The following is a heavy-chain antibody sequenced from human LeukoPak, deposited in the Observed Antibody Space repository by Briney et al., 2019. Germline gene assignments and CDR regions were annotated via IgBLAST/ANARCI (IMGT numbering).Heavy chain of an antibody. CDR2: INHSGST. V-gene: IGHV4-34*01. Sequence: PSETLSLTCAVYGGSFSGYYWSWIRQPPGKGLEWIGEINHSGSTNYNPSLKSQVTISVDTSKNQFSLKLSSVTAADTAVYYCARGKPRGVPFDYWGQGTLVTVSS. D-gene: IGHD3-10*01. CDR3: ARGKPRGVPFDY. CDR1: GGSFSGYY. J-gene: IGHJ4*02.